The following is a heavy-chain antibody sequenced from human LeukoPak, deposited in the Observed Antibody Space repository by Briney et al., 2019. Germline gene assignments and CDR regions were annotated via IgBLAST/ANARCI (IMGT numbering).Heavy chain of an antibody. J-gene: IGHJ4*02. Sequence: GGSLRLSCAASGFTFSSYAMHWVRQAPGKGLEWVAVISYDGSNKYYADSVKGRFTISRDNSKNTLYLQMNSLRAEDTAVYYCARDPSYMIVVVMYYFDYWGQGTLVTVSS. CDR2: ISYDGSNK. CDR3: ARDPSYMIVVVMYYFDY. CDR1: GFTFSSYA. D-gene: IGHD3-22*01. V-gene: IGHV3-30-3*01.